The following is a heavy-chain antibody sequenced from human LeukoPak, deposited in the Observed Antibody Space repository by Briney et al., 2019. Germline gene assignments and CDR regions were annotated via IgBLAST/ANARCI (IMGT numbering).Heavy chain of an antibody. CDR2: IGHEGTNK. CDR3: AKDGQWTFDY. D-gene: IGHD3/OR15-3a*01. Sequence: SGGSLRLSCAATEISFSTPGMHWVRQAPGKGLAWVAFIGHEGTNKYYADSVKGRFTISRDNSKNTLYLQMNSLRAEDTAVYYCAKDGQWTFDYWGQGTLVTVSS. V-gene: IGHV3-30*02. CDR1: EISFSTPG. J-gene: IGHJ4*02.